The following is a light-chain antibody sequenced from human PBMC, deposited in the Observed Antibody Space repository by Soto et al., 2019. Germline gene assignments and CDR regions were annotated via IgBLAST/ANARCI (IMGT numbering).Light chain of an antibody. CDR2: GAS. J-gene: IGKJ1*01. CDR1: QSVSSNF. CDR3: QQYGSSPTWT. Sequence: EIVLTQSPGTLSLSPGERATLSCRASQSVSSNFLAWYQQKPGQAPRILIYGASNRATGIPDRFSGSGSGTDFTLTISRLEPEDFAVYYCQQYGSSPTWTFGQGTKVDTK. V-gene: IGKV3-20*01.